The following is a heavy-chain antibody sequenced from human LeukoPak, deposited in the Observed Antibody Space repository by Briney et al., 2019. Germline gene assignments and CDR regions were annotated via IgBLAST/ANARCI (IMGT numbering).Heavy chain of an antibody. CDR3: VGTSVTTYSLDY. CDR2: MHYSGST. CDR1: GGSINSYY. V-gene: IGHV4-59*01. Sequence: SETLSLTCTVSGGSINSYYWSWIRQPPGKGLEWIGYMHYSGSTKYNPSLKSRVTISVDTTKNQFSLKLSSVTDADTAVYYCVGTSVTTYSLDYWGQGTLVTVSS. D-gene: IGHD4-17*01. J-gene: IGHJ4*02.